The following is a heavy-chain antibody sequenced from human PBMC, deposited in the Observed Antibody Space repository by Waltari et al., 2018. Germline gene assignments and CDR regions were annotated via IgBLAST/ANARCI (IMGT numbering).Heavy chain of an antibody. CDR1: GLILRTYT. D-gene: IGHD1-26*01. V-gene: IGHV3-21*01. CDR2: ISITSTSI. J-gene: IGHJ3*02. CDR3: ARASKLVGTTYDAFDI. Sequence: VELVESGGGLGKPGGSLRRRRAASGLILRTYTMNWVRQAPGKGLEWVSSISITSTSIYYGDSVKGRFTISRDNAKNSLYLQMTSLRAEDTAVYYCARASKLVGTTYDAFDIWGQGTMVTVSS.